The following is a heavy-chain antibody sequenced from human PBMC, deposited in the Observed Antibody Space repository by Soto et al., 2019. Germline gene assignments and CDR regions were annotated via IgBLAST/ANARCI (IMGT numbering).Heavy chain of an antibody. V-gene: IGHV1-18*01. CDR3: ARDLGYCSSTICYADWFDP. D-gene: IGHD2-2*01. CDR1: GYTFTSYG. J-gene: IGHJ5*02. Sequence: ASVKVSCKASGYTFTSYGISWVRQAPGQGLEWMGWINACNGNTKYSQKFQGRVPITRDTSASTAYMELSSLRSEDTAVYYCARDLGYCSSTICYADWFDPWGQGTLVTVSS. CDR2: INACNGNT.